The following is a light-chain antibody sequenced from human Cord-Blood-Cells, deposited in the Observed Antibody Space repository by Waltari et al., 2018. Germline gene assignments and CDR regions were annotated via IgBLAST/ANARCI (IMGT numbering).Light chain of an antibody. CDR2: WAS. CDR1: QSVLYSSNNKNY. CDR3: QQYYSTPRT. Sequence: DIVMTQSPDSLAVSLGERAPINCKSSQSVLYSSNNKNYLAWYQQKPGQPPKLLIYWASTRESGVPDRFSGSGSGTDVTLTISSLQAEDVAVYYCQQYYSTPRTFGQGTKVEIK. J-gene: IGKJ1*01. V-gene: IGKV4-1*01.